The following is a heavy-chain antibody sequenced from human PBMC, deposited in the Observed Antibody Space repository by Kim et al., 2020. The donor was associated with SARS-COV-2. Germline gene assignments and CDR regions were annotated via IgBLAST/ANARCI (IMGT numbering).Heavy chain of an antibody. CDR1: GFTFSSYA. D-gene: IGHD3-10*01. CDR3: ARGGFGHGDAFDI. V-gene: IGHV3-30*04. Sequence: GSLRLSCAASGFTFSSYAMHWVRQAPGKGLEWVAVISYDGSNKYYADSVKGRFTISRDNSKNTLYLQMNSLRAEDTAVYYCARGGFGHGDAFDIWGQGTMVTVSS. J-gene: IGHJ3*02. CDR2: ISYDGSNK.